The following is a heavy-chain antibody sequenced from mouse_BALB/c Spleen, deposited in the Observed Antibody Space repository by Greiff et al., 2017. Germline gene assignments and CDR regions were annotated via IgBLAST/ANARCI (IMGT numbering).Heavy chain of an antibody. Sequence: VNVVESGPGLVAPSQSLSITCTASGFSLTSYGVSWVRQPPGKGLEWLGVIWGDGSKNYHSALIARLTISKDNSKSQVFLKLNSLQTDDTATYYCAKGDYGSSYVAMDYWGQGTSVTVSS. J-gene: IGHJ4*01. V-gene: IGHV2-3*01. CDR1: GFSLTSYG. CDR3: AKGDYGSSYVAMDY. CDR2: IWGDGSK. D-gene: IGHD1-1*01.